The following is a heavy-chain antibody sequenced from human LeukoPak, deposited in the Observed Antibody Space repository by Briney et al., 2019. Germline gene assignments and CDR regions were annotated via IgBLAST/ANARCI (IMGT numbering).Heavy chain of an antibody. CDR1: GFTFNTYS. Sequence: GGSLRLSCEASGFTFNTYSMAWVRQAPGKGLEWVSIISRASESIFYADSVKGRFTISRDNAKNSLYLQMNSLRGEDTAVYYCAGDGYSGSYYRLYYFFMDVWGKGTTVTVSS. J-gene: IGHJ6*03. D-gene: IGHD1-26*01. V-gene: IGHV3-21*04. CDR2: ISRASESI. CDR3: AGDGYSGSYYRLYYFFMDV.